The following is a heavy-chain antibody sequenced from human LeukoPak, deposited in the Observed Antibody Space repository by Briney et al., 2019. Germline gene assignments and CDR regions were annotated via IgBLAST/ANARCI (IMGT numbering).Heavy chain of an antibody. V-gene: IGHV4-59*08. CDR2: IYYSGST. D-gene: IGHD1-26*01. CDR1: GGSISSNY. Sequence: SETLSLTCTVSGGSISSNYWSWIRQPPGKGLEWIGYIYYSGSTNYNPSLKSRVTISVDTSKNQFSLKLSSVTAADTAVYYCARHGVGATRVHFDYWGQGTLVTVSS. CDR3: ARHGVGATRVHFDY. J-gene: IGHJ4*02.